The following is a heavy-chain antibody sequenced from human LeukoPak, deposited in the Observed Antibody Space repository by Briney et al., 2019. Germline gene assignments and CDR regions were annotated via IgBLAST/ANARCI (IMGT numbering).Heavy chain of an antibody. CDR1: GFIFSNYG. Sequence: QSGGSLRLSCAASGFIFSNYGMNWVRQAPGKGLEWVSYISSSSGTIYYADSVKGRSTISRDNAKNSLYLQMNSLRAEDTAVYYCEAPDYWGQGTLVTVSS. V-gene: IGHV3-48*01. CDR2: ISSSSGTI. J-gene: IGHJ4*02. CDR3: EAPDY.